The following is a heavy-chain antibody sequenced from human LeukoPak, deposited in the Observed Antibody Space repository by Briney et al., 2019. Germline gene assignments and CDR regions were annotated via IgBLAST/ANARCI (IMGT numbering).Heavy chain of an antibody. CDR2: ISGSGGST. D-gene: IGHD5-12*01. J-gene: IGHJ5*02. V-gene: IGHV3-23*01. CDR1: GFTFSSYA. Sequence: GGSLRLSCAASGFTFSSYAMSWVRQAPGKGLEWVSGISGSGGSTSYADSVKGRFTISRDNSKNTLYLQMNSLRAEDTAVYYCAKDVVSVATSWFDPWGQGTLVTVSS. CDR3: AKDVVSVATSWFDP.